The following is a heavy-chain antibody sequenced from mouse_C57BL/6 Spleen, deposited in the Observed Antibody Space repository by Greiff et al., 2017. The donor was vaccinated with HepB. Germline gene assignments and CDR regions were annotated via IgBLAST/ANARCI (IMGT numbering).Heavy chain of an antibody. V-gene: IGHV1-4*01. CDR2: INPSSGYT. Sequence: QVQLQQSGAELARPGASVKMSCKASGYTFTSYTMHWVKQRPGQGLEWIGYINPSSGYTKYNQKFKDKATLTADKSSSTAYMQLSSLTSEDSAVYYCARSDNWDDFDYWGQGTTLTVSS. CDR1: GYTFTSYT. J-gene: IGHJ2*01. CDR3: ARSDNWDDFDY. D-gene: IGHD4-1*01.